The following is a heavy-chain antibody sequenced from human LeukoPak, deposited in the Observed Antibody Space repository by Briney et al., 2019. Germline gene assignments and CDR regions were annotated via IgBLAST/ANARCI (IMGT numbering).Heavy chain of an antibody. CDR1: GGSMSSSNC. CDR3: TRVPTGTTGPAGY. J-gene: IGHJ4*02. D-gene: IGHD1-1*01. V-gene: IGHV4-4*02. Sequence: SETLSLTCAVSGGSMSSSNCWSWVRQPPGKGLQWLGEIFHSGITNYNPSLKSRVTISLDKSKNQFSLKLTSVTAADTAVYYCTRVPTGTTGPAGYWGQGTLVTVSS. CDR2: IFHSGIT.